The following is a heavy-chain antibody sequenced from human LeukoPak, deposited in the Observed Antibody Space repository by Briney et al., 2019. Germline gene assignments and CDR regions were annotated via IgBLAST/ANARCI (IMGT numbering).Heavy chain of an antibody. CDR1: GYTFTGYY. D-gene: IGHD3-22*01. CDR2: INPNSGGT. J-gene: IGHJ4*02. V-gene: IGHV1-2*02. Sequence: ASVEVSCKASGYTFTGYYMHWVRQAPGQGLEWMGWINPNSGGTNYAQKFQGRVTMTRDTSISTAYMELSRLRSDDTAVYYCAIDYYDSSGKDYWGQGTLVTVSS. CDR3: AIDYYDSSGKDY.